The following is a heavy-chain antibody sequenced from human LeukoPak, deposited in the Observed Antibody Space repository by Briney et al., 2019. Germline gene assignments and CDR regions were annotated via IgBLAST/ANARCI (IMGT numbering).Heavy chain of an antibody. D-gene: IGHD4/OR15-4a*01. CDR1: GLTFSNVW. V-gene: IGHV3-74*01. CDR2: INTAGST. CDR3: ASFRADN. Sequence: PGGSLRLSCEVSGLTFSNVWMHWVRQTPEQGLVWVCRINTAGSTVYADPVKGRFTISRDNAKNMVYLQMNSLRTEDTAVYYCASFRADNWGRGTMVTVSS. J-gene: IGHJ3*01.